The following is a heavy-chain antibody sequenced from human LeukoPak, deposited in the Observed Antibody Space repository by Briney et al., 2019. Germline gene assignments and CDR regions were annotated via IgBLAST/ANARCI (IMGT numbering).Heavy chain of an antibody. J-gene: IGHJ6*02. D-gene: IGHD2-21*01. CDR2: FDPEDGET. CDR1: GGTFSSYA. Sequence: ASVKVSCKASGGTFSSYAISWVRQAPGKGLEWMGGFDPEDGETIYAQKFQGRVTMTEDTSTDTAYMELSSLRSEDTAVYYCATEVHISPSYYYYGMDVWGQGTTVTVSS. CDR3: ATEVHISPSYYYYGMDV. V-gene: IGHV1-24*01.